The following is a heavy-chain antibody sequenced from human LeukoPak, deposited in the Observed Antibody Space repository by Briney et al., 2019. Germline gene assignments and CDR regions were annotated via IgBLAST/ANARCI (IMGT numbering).Heavy chain of an antibody. CDR2: ICSGGST. Sequence: GGSLRLSCVASGFTFSSYFMSWVRQAPGKGLEWVSLICSGGSTYYADSLKGRFSISRDNSKNTLYLQMNSLRAEDTAVYYCARDLGLYWYCDLWGRGTRVTVSS. CDR1: GFTFSSYF. CDR3: ARDLGLYWYCDL. D-gene: IGHD7-27*01. V-gene: IGHV3-66*01. J-gene: IGHJ2*01.